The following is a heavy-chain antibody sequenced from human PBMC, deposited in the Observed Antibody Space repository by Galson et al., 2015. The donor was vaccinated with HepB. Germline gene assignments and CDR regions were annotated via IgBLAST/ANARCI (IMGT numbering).Heavy chain of an antibody. J-gene: IGHJ6*03. Sequence: SLRLSCAASGFTFSSYAMSWVRQAPGKGLEWVSAISGDGDNTYYADSLKGRFTISRDNSKGTLYLQMNSLRAEDTGVYYCAKDLRGSGYCMDVWGKGTTVTVSS. D-gene: IGHD3-10*01. CDR2: ISGDGDNT. CDR1: GFTFSSYA. CDR3: AKDLRGSGYCMDV. V-gene: IGHV3-23*01.